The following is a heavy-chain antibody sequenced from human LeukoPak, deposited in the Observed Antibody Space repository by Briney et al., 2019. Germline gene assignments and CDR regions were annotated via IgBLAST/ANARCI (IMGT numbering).Heavy chain of an antibody. D-gene: IGHD1-26*01. J-gene: IGHJ4*02. CDR3: AKDQSGSGSSRGVSDY. CDR2: ISGSGGST. Sequence: GGSLRLSCAASGFTFSSYAISWVRQAPGKVLEWVSAISGSGGSTHYADSVKGRFTISRDNSKNTLYLQMNSLRAEDTAVYYCAKDQSGSGSSRGVSDYWGQGTLVTVSS. CDR1: GFTFSSYA. V-gene: IGHV3-23*01.